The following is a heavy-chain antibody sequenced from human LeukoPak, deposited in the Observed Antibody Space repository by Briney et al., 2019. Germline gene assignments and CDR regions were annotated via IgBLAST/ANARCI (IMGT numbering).Heavy chain of an antibody. J-gene: IGHJ4*02. CDR2: ISGSGGST. CDR1: GFTFSSYA. Sequence: GGSLRLSCAASGFTFSSYAMSWVRQAPGKGLEWVSAISGSGGSTYYADSVKGRFTISRDNSKNTLYLQMNSLRAEDTAVYYCARDRRGSGNSLDYWGQGTLVTVSS. CDR3: ARDRRGSGNSLDY. V-gene: IGHV3-23*01. D-gene: IGHD3-10*01.